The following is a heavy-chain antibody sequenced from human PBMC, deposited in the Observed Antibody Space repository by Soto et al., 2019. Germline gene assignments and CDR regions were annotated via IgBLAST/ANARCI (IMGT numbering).Heavy chain of an antibody. D-gene: IGHD1-7*01. J-gene: IGHJ4*02. Sequence: ASVKVSCKASGYTFTSYGISWVRQAPGQGLEWMGWISAYNGNTNYAQKFQGRVTMTTNTSTSTAYMELSSLRSEDTAVYYCARERTGPNYFDYWGQGTLVTVSS. CDR1: GYTFTSYG. V-gene: IGHV1-18*01. CDR3: ARERTGPNYFDY. CDR2: ISAYNGNT.